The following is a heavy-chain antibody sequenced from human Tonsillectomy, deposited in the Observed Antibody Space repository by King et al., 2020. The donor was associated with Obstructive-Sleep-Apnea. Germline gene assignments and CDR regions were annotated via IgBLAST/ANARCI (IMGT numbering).Heavy chain of an antibody. J-gene: IGHJ4*02. CDR2: IHPGDSDA. D-gene: IGHD3-10*01. CDR3: ARRPPTLVRGVPTYYFDY. CDR1: GFSFISYW. V-gene: IGHV5-51*01. Sequence: DVQLVESGAEVKKPGESLRISCKGSGFSFISYWIGWVRQMPGKGLEWMGIIHPGDSDAIYSPSFQGQVIISADVSISTAYLQWNSLEASDTAMYYCARRPPTLVRGVPTYYFDYWGQGSLVTVSS.